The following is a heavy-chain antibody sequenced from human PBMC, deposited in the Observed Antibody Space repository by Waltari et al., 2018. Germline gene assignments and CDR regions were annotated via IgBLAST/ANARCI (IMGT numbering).Heavy chain of an antibody. Sequence: EVQLVESGGGLIQPGGSLRLSCAVSGFSVPSNDLTWRRQAPGKGLDWVAVLYSGGGTYYTDSVKGRFTISRDNSNNTLDLQMTGLRADDTAVYFCARLKQLVYYFDSWGQGTQVTVSS. CDR2: LYSGGGT. D-gene: IGHD1-1*01. J-gene: IGHJ4*02. CDR3: ARLKQLVYYFDS. V-gene: IGHV3-53*01. CDR1: GFSVPSND.